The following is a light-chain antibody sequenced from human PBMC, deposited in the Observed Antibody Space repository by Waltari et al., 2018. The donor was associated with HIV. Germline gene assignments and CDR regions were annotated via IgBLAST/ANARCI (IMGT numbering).Light chain of an antibody. CDR2: NTV. J-gene: IGLJ3*02. Sequence: QTVVTQESSFSVSPGGTVTLTCGLNSGPVSTSYYPGWYRQTPGQAPRPLMYNTVTRSSGVPARFSGSILGNKSALTITGAQADDESTYYCMLFMGGGIWVFGGGTKLTVL. V-gene: IGLV8-61*01. CDR3: MLFMGGGIWV. CDR1: SGPVSTSYY.